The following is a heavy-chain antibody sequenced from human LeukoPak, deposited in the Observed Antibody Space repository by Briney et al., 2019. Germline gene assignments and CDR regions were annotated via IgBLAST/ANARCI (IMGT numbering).Heavy chain of an antibody. Sequence: GGSLRLSCAAPGFTFSNSAMSWVRQAPGKGLEWVSTLSGSGITTYYADSVKGRFTISRDNSKNTLYLQMNTLRAEDSALYYCAKGIYSSGWSYFDYWGHGTLVTVSS. CDR3: AKGIYSSGWSYFDY. CDR1: GFTFSNSA. D-gene: IGHD6-19*01. V-gene: IGHV3-23*01. CDR2: LSGSGITT. J-gene: IGHJ4*01.